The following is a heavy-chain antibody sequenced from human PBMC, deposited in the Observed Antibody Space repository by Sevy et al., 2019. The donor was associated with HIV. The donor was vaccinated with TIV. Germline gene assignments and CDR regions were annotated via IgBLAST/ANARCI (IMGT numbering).Heavy chain of an antibody. J-gene: IGHJ4*02. D-gene: IGHD3-10*01. CDR2: ISGSGGST. CDR1: GFTFSSYA. CDR3: AKCPYPMVRGVYFDY. Sequence: GGSLRLSCAASGFTFSSYAMSWVRQAPGKGLEWVSAISGSGGSTYYADSVKGRFTISRDNSKNTPYLQMNSLRAEDTAVYYCAKCPYPMVRGVYFDYWGQGTLVTVSS. V-gene: IGHV3-23*01.